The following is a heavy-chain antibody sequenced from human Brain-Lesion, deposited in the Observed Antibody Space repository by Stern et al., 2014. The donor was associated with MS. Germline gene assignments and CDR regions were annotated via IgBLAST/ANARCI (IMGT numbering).Heavy chain of an antibody. Sequence: QVQLVQSGAEVKKPGASVKVSCKVSGYTLTELSMHWVRQAPRKGLERMGGFDTEDGETIYAQKFQGRVTMTEDTSTDTAYMELSSLRSEDTAVYYCATLSPGAGGNYYRHFNYWGQGTLVTVSS. J-gene: IGHJ4*02. D-gene: IGHD1-26*01. CDR2: FDTEDGET. CDR1: GYTLTELS. CDR3: ATLSPGAGGNYYRHFNY. V-gene: IGHV1-24*01.